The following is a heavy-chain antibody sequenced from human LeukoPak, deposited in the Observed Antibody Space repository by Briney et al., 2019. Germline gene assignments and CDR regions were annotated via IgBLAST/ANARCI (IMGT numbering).Heavy chain of an antibody. CDR2: IIPIFGTA. CDR1: GGTFSSYA. V-gene: IGHV1-69*06. CDR3: ASSGSLRHYFDY. D-gene: IGHD3-10*01. Sequence: GASVKVSCKASGGTFSSYAISWVRQAPGQGLEWMGGIIPIFGTANYAQKFQGRVTITADKSTSTAYMELSSLRSEDTAVYYCASSGSLRHYFDYWGQGTLVTVPS. J-gene: IGHJ4*02.